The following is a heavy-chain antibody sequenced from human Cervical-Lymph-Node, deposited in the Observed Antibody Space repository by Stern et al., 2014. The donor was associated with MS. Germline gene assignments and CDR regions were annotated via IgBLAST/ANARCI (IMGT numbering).Heavy chain of an antibody. D-gene: IGHD2/OR15-2a*01. CDR3: ARDGRHRGNYGLDV. V-gene: IGHV1-69*01. CDR1: GGTFNVYA. Sequence: VQLVQSGAEVKKPGSSVKVSCQASGGTFNVYAINWLRQAPGQGLEWMVGIIPIFGKANYAQKVQGRVTITQDESTLTSSMQLSSLRSNDTAVYYCARDGRHRGNYGLDVWGQGTTVIVSS. CDR2: IIPIFGKA. J-gene: IGHJ6*02.